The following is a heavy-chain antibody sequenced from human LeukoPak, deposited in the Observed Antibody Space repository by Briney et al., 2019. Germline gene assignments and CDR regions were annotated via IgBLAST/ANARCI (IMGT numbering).Heavy chain of an antibody. V-gene: IGHV4-31*03. D-gene: IGHD4-17*01. Sequence: PSETLSLTCTVSGGSISSGGYYWSWIRQHPGKGLEWIGYIYYSGSTYYNPSLKSRVTISVDTSKNQFSLKLSSVTAADTAVYYCARYGGYHDAFDIWGQGTMVTVSS. CDR3: ARYGGYHDAFDI. J-gene: IGHJ3*02. CDR1: GGSISSGGYY. CDR2: IYYSGST.